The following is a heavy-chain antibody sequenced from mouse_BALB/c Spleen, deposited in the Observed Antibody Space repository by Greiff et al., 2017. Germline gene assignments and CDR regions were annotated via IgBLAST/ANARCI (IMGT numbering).Heavy chain of an antibody. V-gene: IGHV3-6*02. CDR2: ISYDGSN. Sequence: EVKLQESGPGLVKPSQSLSLTCSVTGYSITSGYYWNWIRQFPGNKLEWMGYISYDGSNNYNPSLKNRISITRDTSKNQFFLKLNSVTTEDTATYYCARERSYGGYAMDYWGQGTSVTVSS. D-gene: IGHD1-1*01. CDR3: ARERSYGGYAMDY. CDR1: GYSITSGYY. J-gene: IGHJ4*01.